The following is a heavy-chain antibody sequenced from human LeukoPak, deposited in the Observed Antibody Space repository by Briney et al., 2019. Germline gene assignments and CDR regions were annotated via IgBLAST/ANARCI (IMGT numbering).Heavy chain of an antibody. CDR1: GFTFSRYA. D-gene: IGHD1-20*01. V-gene: IGHV3-64*01. CDR2: ISSNGGDT. J-gene: IGHJ4*02. Sequence: QAGGSLRLSWAPSGFTFSRYAMHWVRQAPGKGMEYVSAISSNGGDTYYANSVKGRFTISRDNFKNTLYLQMGSLRAEDMAVYYCAREVVNNWNYLDYWGQGTLVTVSS. CDR3: AREVVNNWNYLDY.